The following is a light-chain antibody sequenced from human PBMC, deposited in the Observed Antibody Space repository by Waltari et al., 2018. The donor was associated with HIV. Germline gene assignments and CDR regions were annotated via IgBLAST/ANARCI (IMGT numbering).Light chain of an antibody. Sequence: SYGLPQPPSVAVSPGQPARITCSETDLQSQYAFWYRQKPGQAPVLVMYKDTKRPSGIPERFSGSSSGTTVTLTISGVQAEDEADYYCQSADSSGTSVLFGGGTKLTVL. CDR1: DLQSQY. CDR2: KDT. CDR3: QSADSSGTSVL. J-gene: IGLJ2*01. V-gene: IGLV3-25*03.